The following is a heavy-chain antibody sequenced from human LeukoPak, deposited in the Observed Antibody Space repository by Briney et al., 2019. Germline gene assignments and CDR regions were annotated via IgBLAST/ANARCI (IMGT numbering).Heavy chain of an antibody. CDR2: INHSGST. V-gene: IGHV4-34*01. Sequence: SETLSLTCAVYGGSLSGYYWSWIRQPPGKGLEWIGEINHSGSTNYNPSLKSRVTISVDTSKNQFSLKLSSVTAADTAVYYCARGRVKLGRRPNGRTVLFDYWGQGTLVTVSS. CDR1: GGSLSGYY. J-gene: IGHJ4*02. D-gene: IGHD4-17*01. CDR3: ARGRVKLGRRPNGRTVLFDY.